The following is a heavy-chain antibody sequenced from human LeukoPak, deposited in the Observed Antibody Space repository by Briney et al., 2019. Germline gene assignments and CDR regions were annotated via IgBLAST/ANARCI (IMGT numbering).Heavy chain of an antibody. V-gene: IGHV4-39*02. CDR1: GDSISSSSSY. D-gene: IGHD6-19*01. Sequence: SETLSLTCTVSGDSISSSSSYWGWIRQPPGKGLEWIGSIYYSGSTYYNTSLKSRVTISVDTSKNQFSLKLNSVTAADTAVYYCARDLGMAGIAPVDYWGQGTLVTVSS. CDR3: ARDLGMAGIAPVDY. CDR2: IYYSGST. J-gene: IGHJ4*02.